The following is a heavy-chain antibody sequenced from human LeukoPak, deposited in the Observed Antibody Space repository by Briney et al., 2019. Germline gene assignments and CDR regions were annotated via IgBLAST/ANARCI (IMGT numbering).Heavy chain of an antibody. D-gene: IGHD1-1*01. CDR2: IKQDGSEK. CDR1: EFIFSGYW. Sequence: GGSLRLSCAASEFIFSGYWMNWVRQAPGKGLEWVANIKQDGSEKQYVDSVRGRFTISRDNAKNSLYLQMNSLRAEDTAVYYCATDRDATWVKRFDYWGQGILVTVSS. J-gene: IGHJ4*02. V-gene: IGHV3-7*01. CDR3: ATDRDATWVKRFDY.